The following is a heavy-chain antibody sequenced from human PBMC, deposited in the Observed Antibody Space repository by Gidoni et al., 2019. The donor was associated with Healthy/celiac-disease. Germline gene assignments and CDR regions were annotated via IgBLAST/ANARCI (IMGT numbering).Heavy chain of an antibody. V-gene: IGHV3-30-3*01. J-gene: IGHJ2*01. CDR2: ISYDGSNK. Sequence: QVQLVASGGGVVQPGRSLSLSCAASGFTFSSYARHWVRQAPGKGLEWVAVISYDGSNKYYADSVKGRFTISRDNSKNTLYLQMNSLRAEDTAVYYCASLDPEYFDLWGRGTLVTVSS. CDR3: ASLDPEYFDL. CDR1: GFTFSSYA.